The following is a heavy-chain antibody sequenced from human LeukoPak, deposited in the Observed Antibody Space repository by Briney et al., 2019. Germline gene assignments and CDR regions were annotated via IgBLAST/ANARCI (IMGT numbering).Heavy chain of an antibody. J-gene: IGHJ4*02. CDR2: ISYDGSNK. CDR1: GFSFSIYG. CDR3: ARAYQGSGYDFLVY. Sequence: PGGSLRLSCVASGFSFSIYGMTWARQAPGKGLEWVAVISYDGSNKYYADSVKGRFTISRDNSKNTLYLQMNSLRAEDTAVYYCARAYQGSGYDFLVYWGQGTLVTVSS. V-gene: IGHV3-30*03. D-gene: IGHD5-12*01.